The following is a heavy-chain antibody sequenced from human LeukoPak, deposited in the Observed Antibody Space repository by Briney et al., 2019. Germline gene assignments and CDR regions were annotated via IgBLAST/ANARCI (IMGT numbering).Heavy chain of an antibody. V-gene: IGHV4-34*01. J-gene: IGHJ4*02. D-gene: IGHD6-19*01. CDR1: GGSFSGYY. CDR3: ASRSVAVRFPSDY. CDR2: INHSGST. Sequence: PSETLSLTCAVYGGSFSGYYWSWIRQPPGKGLEWIGGINHSGSTNYNPSLKSRVTISVDTSKNQFSLKLSSVTAADTAVYYCASRSVAVRFPSDYWGQGTLVTVSS.